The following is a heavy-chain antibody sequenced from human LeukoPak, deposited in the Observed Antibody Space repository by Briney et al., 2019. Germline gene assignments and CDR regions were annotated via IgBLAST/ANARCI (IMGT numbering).Heavy chain of an antibody. CDR1: GFTFSSYG. J-gene: IGHJ4*02. D-gene: IGHD6-13*01. CDR3: AKGHGSTWYDGLYYFDY. CDR2: ISSSGGFT. V-gene: IGHV3-23*01. Sequence: GGTLRLSCAASGFTFSSYGMSWVRQAPGKGLEWVSGISSSGGFTYYADSLKGRFTISRDNSKNMLYLQMNSLRVEDTAVYYCAKGHGSTWYDGLYYFDYWGQGILVTVSS.